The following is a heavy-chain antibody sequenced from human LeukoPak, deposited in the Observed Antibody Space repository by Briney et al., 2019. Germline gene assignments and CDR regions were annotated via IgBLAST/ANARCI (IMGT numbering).Heavy chain of an antibody. J-gene: IGHJ4*02. D-gene: IGHD2/OR15-2a*01. CDR3: VKASSEYYYDY. Sequence: TGGSLRLSCSASGFTFSSYAMHWVRQSPGQGLEYVSAISKNGGDTYYADSVKGRFSISRDNSKNTLDLQMASLGAEDTAIYYCVKASSEYYYDYWGQGTLVTVSP. CDR1: GFTFSSYA. CDR2: ISKNGGDT. V-gene: IGHV3-64D*09.